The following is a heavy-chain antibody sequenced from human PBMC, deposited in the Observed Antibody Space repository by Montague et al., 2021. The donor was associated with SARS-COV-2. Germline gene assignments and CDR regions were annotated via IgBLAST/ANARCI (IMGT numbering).Heavy chain of an antibody. D-gene: IGHD3-10*01. CDR2: INHSGST. Sequence: SETLSLTCAVYGGSFSGYYWSWIRQPPGKGLEWIGEINHSGSTNYNPSLKSRVTISVDTSKNQFSLKLSSVTAADTAVYYCARGRRILLWFGELLSGGDYYGMDVWGQRTTVTVSS. V-gene: IGHV4-34*01. CDR1: GGSFSGYY. CDR3: ARGRRILLWFGELLSGGDYYGMDV. J-gene: IGHJ6*02.